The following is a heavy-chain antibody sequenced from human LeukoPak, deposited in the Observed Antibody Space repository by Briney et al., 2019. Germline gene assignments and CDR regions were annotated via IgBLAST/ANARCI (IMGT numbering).Heavy chain of an antibody. CDR2: MNPNSGNT. CDR1: GYTFTSYD. V-gene: IGHV1-8*02. Sequence: GASVKVSCKASGYTFTSYDINWVRQATGQGLEWMGWMNPNSGNTGYAQKFQGRVTMTEDTSTDTAYMELSSLRSEDTAVYYCATLYYYYMDVWGKGTTVTVSS. CDR3: ATLYYYYMDV. J-gene: IGHJ6*03.